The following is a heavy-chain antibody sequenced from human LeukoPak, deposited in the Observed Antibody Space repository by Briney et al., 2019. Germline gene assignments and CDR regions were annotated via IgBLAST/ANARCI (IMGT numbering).Heavy chain of an antibody. V-gene: IGHV4-38-2*02. J-gene: IGHJ6*02. CDR3: ARLVVHTLGEYYYYYGMDV. CDR1: GYSISSGYY. Sequence: SETLSLTCTVSGYSISSGYYWGWIRQPPGKGLEWIGSIYHSGSTYYNPSLKSRVTISVDTSKNQFSLKLSSVTAADTAVYYCARLVVHTLGEYYYYYGMDVWGQGTTVTVSS. D-gene: IGHD2-15*01. CDR2: IYHSGST.